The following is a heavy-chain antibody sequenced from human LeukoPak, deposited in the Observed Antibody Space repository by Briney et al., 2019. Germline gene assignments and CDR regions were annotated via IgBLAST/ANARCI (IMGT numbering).Heavy chain of an antibody. V-gene: IGHV4-34*01. J-gene: IGHJ4*02. CDR1: GGSFSGYY. CDR2: INHSGST. CDR3: ARGVRGSGWYGSLFGY. D-gene: IGHD6-19*01. Sequence: SETLSLTCAVYGGSFSGYYWSWIRQPPGKGLEWIGEINHSGSTNYNPSLKSRVTISVDTSKHQFSLKLSSVTAADTAVYYCARGVRGSGWYGSLFGYWGQGTLVTVSS.